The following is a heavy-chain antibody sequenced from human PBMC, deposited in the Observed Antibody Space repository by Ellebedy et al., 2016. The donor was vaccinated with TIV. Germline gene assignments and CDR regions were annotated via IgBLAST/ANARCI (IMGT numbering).Heavy chain of an antibody. J-gene: IGHJ2*01. D-gene: IGHD6-19*01. CDR2: IYYNGNT. CDR1: GGSINNYF. V-gene: IGHV4-59*08. CDR3: ARRSGSGWLRDWYFDL. Sequence: SETLSLTCTVSGGSINNYFWSWIRQPPGKGLEWIGYIYYNGNTNYNPSLKSRVTISVDTSKNQFSLKLSSVTAADTAVYYCARRSGSGWLRDWYFDLWGRGTLVTVSS.